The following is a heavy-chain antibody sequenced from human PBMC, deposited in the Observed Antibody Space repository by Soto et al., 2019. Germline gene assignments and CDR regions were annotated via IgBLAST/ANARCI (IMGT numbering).Heavy chain of an antibody. V-gene: IGHV1-3*01. CDR3: AREVLYSGSWYGY. CDR1: GYSFISYA. D-gene: IGHD6-13*01. CDR2: INVGNGNT. Sequence: ASVKVSCKASGYSFISYAMHWVRQAPGQRLEWMGWINVGNGNTIYSQNLQGRVSITRDTSANIVYMELNRLRSEDTAVYYCAREVLYSGSWYGYWGQGTLVTVSS. J-gene: IGHJ4*02.